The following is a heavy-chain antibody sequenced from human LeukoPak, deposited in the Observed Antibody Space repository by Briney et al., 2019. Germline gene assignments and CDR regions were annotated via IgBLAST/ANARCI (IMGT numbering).Heavy chain of an antibody. CDR3: ARDSSSITIFGVVTPRSNWFDP. D-gene: IGHD3-3*01. CDR2: IYHSGST. CDR1: GYSISSGYY. J-gene: IGHJ5*02. V-gene: IGHV4-38-2*02. Sequence: SETLSLTCTVSGYSISSGYYWGWIRQPPGNGLEWIGSIYHSGSTYYNPSLKSRVTISVDTSRNQFSLKLSSVTAADTAVYYCARDSSSITIFGVVTPRSNWFDPWGQGTLVTVSS.